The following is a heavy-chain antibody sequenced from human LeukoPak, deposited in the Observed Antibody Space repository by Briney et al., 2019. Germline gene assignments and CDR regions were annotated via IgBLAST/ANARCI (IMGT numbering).Heavy chain of an antibody. CDR2: IYYSGST. V-gene: IGHV4-59*08. J-gene: IGHJ4*02. D-gene: IGHD3-22*01. CDR3: ARHEDDSSGYYYD. Sequence: SETLSLTCTVSGGSISSYYWSWIRQPPGKGLEWIGYIYYSGSTNYNPSLKSRVTISVDTSKNQFSLKLSSVTAADTAVYYCARHEDDSSGYYYDWGQGTLVTVSS. CDR1: GGSISSYY.